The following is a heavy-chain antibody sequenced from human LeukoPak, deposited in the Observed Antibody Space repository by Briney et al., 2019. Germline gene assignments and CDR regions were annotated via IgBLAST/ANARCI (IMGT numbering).Heavy chain of an antibody. J-gene: IGHJ5*02. D-gene: IGHD6-13*01. CDR3: ARDAAAGTFWFDP. Sequence: ASVKVSCKASGYTFTGYYMHWVRQAPGQGLEWMGWINPNSGGTNYAQKFQGRVTMTRDTSISTAYMELSRLRSDDTAVYYCARDAAAGTFWFDPWGQGTLVTVSS. CDR1: GYTFTGYY. CDR2: INPNSGGT. V-gene: IGHV1-2*02.